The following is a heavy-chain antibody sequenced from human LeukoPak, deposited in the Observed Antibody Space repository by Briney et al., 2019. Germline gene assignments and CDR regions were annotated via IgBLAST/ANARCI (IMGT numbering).Heavy chain of an antibody. J-gene: IGHJ4*02. CDR2: IIPILGIA. CDR1: GGTFSSYA. D-gene: IGHD2-21*01. CDR3: ARAPIYCGGDCYLDY. Sequence: SVKVSCKASGGTFSSYAISWVRQAPGQGLEWMGRIIPILGIANYAQKFQGRVTITADESTSTAYMELSSLRSEDTAVYYCARAPIYCGGDCYLDYWGQGTLVTVSS. V-gene: IGHV1-69*04.